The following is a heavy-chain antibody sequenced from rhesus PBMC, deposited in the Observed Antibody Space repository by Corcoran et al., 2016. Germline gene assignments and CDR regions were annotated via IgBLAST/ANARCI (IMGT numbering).Heavy chain of an antibody. CDR2: VGGTGVMT. D-gene: IGHD1-44*01. Sequence: QVQLQESGPGLVKPSETLSLTCAVSGGSISSANWWTWIRQPPGKGLEWIGNVGGTGVMTHYNPSLKSRLTVSKDTSKNQFSLKLSAVTAADTAVYYCARHPHPTSYSGAWGNRFDVWGAGVLVTVSS. CDR3: ARHPHPTSYSGAWGNRFDV. J-gene: IGHJ5-1*01. V-gene: IGHV4-65*02. CDR1: GGSISSANW.